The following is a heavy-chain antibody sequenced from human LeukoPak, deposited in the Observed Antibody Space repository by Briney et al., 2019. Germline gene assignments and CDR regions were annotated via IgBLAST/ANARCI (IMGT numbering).Heavy chain of an antibody. D-gene: IGHD6-13*01. CDR2: ITGGRGST. CDR1: GFTFINYA. J-gene: IGHJ6*04. V-gene: IGHV3-23*01. CDR3: AKVSVAGYYSYAMDV. Sequence: GGSLRLSCAASGFTFINYAISWVRQAPGKGLEWVSTITGGRGSTYYADSVKGRFTISRDNSRNTLSLQMNSLRADDTAIYYCAKVSVAGYYSYAMDVWGKGTTVIVSS.